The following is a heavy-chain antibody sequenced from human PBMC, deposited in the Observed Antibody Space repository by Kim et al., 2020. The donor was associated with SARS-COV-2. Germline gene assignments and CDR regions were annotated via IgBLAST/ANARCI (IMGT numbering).Heavy chain of an antibody. CDR3: ARVVPAAIRGGMDV. D-gene: IGHD2-2*01. J-gene: IGHJ6*02. CDR1: GGTFSSYA. Sequence: SVKVSCKASGGTFSSYAISWVRQAPGQGLEWMGRIIPILGIANYAQKFQGRVTITADKSTSTAYMELSSLRSEDTAVYYCARVVPAAIRGGMDVWGQGTTVTVSS. V-gene: IGHV1-69*04. CDR2: IIPILGIA.